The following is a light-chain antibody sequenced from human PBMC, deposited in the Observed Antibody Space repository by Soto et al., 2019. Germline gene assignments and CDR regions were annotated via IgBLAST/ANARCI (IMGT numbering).Light chain of an antibody. J-gene: IGKJ1*01. Sequence: DIQMTQSPSTLSASVGDRVTITCRASQSISSWLAWYQQKPGKAPKLLIYKASSLEGGVPSRFSGSGSGTEFTLTISSLQPDDFETYYYQQYSGGWAFGQGTKVEIK. CDR1: QSISSW. CDR3: QQYSGGWA. CDR2: KAS. V-gene: IGKV1-5*03.